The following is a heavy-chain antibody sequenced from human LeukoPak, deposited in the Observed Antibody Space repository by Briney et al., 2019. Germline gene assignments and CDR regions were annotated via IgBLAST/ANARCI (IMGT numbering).Heavy chain of an antibody. CDR1: GYSIISDYF. CDR3: GTTEHDSGDY. J-gene: IGHJ4*02. CDR2: IYYSGNT. Sequence: SETLSLTCTVSGYSIISDYFWGWIRQPPGKGLEWIGYIYYSGNTNYNPSLKSRVTISVDTSKNQFSLTLSSVTAADTAVYFCGTTEHDSGDYWGQGTLVTVSS. V-gene: IGHV4-59*12. D-gene: IGHD6-25*01.